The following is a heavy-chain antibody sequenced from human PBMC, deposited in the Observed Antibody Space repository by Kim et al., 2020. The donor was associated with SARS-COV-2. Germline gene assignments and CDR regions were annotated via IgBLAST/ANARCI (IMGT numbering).Heavy chain of an antibody. CDR2: ISGSGGST. Sequence: GGSLRLSCAASGFTFSSYAMSWVRQAPGKGLEWVSAISGSGGSTYYADSVKGRFTISRDNSKNTLYLQMNSLRAEDTAVYYCADLLWIQLWSGPRPFDAFDIWGQGTMVTVSS. CDR1: GFTFSSYA. D-gene: IGHD5-18*01. V-gene: IGHV3-23*01. CDR3: ADLLWIQLWSGPRPFDAFDI. J-gene: IGHJ3*02.